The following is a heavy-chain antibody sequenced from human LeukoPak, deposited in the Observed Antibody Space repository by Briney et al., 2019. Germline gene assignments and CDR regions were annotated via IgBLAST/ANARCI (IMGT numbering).Heavy chain of an antibody. CDR3: ARALQTGSDAFDI. Sequence: ASVKVSCKATGYTFTSYGISWVRQAPGQGLEWMGWISAYNGNTNYAQKLQGRVTMTTDTSTSTAYMELRGLRSDDTAVYYCARALQTGSDAFDIWGQGTMVTVSS. V-gene: IGHV1-18*04. D-gene: IGHD3-9*01. CDR2: ISAYNGNT. J-gene: IGHJ3*02. CDR1: GYTFTSYG.